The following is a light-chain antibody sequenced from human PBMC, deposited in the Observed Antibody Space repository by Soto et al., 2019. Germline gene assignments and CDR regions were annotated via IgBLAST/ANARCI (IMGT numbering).Light chain of an antibody. CDR3: QQYNNWPPYT. CDR1: QTIANN. J-gene: IGKJ2*01. Sequence: EIVMTQSPATLSVSPGERATLSCRASQTIANNLAWYQQRPGQAPRLLIYGASTRATGIPARFSGSGSGTEFTLTISSLQSEDFAIYYCQQYNNWPPYTFGQGTKLEIK. V-gene: IGKV3-15*01. CDR2: GAS.